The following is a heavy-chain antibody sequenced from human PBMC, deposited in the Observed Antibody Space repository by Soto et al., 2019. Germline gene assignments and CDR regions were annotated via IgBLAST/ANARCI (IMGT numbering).Heavy chain of an antibody. V-gene: IGHV1-18*01. J-gene: IGHJ4*02. CDR2: ISGFNGNT. CDR1: DYNFNFYG. Sequence: ASVKVSCKASDYNFNFYGITWVRQAPGQGLEWMGWISGFNGNTNYAADLQGRVTMTTDTSTSTAYMELRGLRSDDTAVYYCARIGVSSGHESPDFDSWGQGTLVTVSS. CDR3: ARIGVSSGHESPDFDS. D-gene: IGHD3-16*01.